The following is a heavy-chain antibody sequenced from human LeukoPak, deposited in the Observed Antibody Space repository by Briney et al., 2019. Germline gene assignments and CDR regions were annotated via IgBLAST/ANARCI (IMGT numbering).Heavy chain of an antibody. CDR3: AKDFQALDPLDAFDI. D-gene: IGHD2-2*03. CDR1: GFTFSSYG. Sequence: GGSLRLSCAASGFTFSSYGMHWVRQAPGKGLEWVAFIRYDGSNKYYADSVKGRFTISRDNSKNTLYLQVNSLRAEDTAVYYCAKDFQALDPLDAFDIWGQGTMVTVSS. V-gene: IGHV3-30*02. CDR2: IRYDGSNK. J-gene: IGHJ3*02.